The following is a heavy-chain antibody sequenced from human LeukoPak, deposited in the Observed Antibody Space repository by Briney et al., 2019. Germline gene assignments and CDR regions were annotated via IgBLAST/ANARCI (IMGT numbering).Heavy chain of an antibody. J-gene: IGHJ4*02. Sequence: SETLSLTCTVSGGSIRSYSWGWVRQPAGKGLEWIGRIYTTGATFYNPSLKTRLTMSIDTSKNQFSLRLTSVVAADTAVYYCARQGYTASYYFLDYWSQGTLVTVSS. D-gene: IGHD2-2*01. V-gene: IGHV4-4*07. CDR3: ARQGYTASYYFLDY. CDR2: IYTTGAT. CDR1: GGSIRSYS.